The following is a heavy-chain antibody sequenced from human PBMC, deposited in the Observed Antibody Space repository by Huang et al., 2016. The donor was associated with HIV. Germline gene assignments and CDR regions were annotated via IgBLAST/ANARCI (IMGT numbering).Heavy chain of an antibody. J-gene: IGHJ6*02. V-gene: IGHV4-39*02. Sequence: QLRESGPGLVTPSETLSLTCSASGTSMTSSTFYWGWFRQPPGRGLEWIGSGYFIGNTNYKPSLKSRVNICIETANKQYSMRLTSVTAADTAVYFCAREVRSVDTDRPDGYYYRGLDVWGQGTTVIVSS. CDR1: GTSMTSSTFY. CDR2: GYFIGNT. D-gene: IGHD2-2*03. CDR3: AREVRSVDTDRPDGYYYRGLDV.